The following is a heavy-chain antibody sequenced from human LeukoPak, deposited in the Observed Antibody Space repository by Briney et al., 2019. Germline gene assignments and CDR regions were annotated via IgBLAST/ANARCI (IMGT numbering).Heavy chain of an antibody. Sequence: PGGSLRLSCAASGFTFSNAWMSWVRPAPGKGLEWVARFKSKTDGGPPDYAAPVKGRFTISRDDSKNTLYLQMNSLKTEDTAVYYCTTAPYYTTDYGDYYYYYGMDVWGQGTTVTVSS. CDR3: TTAPYYTTDYGDYYYYYGMDV. CDR2: FKSKTDGGPP. CDR1: GFTFSNAW. V-gene: IGHV3-15*01. D-gene: IGHD4-17*01. J-gene: IGHJ6*02.